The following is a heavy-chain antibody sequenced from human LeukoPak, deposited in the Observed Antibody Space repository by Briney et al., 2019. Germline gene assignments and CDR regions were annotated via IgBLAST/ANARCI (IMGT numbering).Heavy chain of an antibody. J-gene: IGHJ4*02. V-gene: IGHV3-21*01. D-gene: IGHD4-23*01. CDR3: ARDVHGGAFDY. CDR1: GFTFSDYW. Sequence: GGSLRLSCAASGFTFSDYWMHWVRQAPGKGLEWVSSISSSSSYIYYADSVKGRFTISRDNAKNSLYLQMNSLRAEDTAVYYCARDVHGGAFDYWGQGTLVTVSS. CDR2: ISSSSSYI.